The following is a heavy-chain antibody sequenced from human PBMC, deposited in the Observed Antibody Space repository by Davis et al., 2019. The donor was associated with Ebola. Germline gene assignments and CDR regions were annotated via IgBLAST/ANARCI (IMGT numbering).Heavy chain of an antibody. J-gene: IGHJ4*02. CDR1: GGTFSSYA. D-gene: IGHD1-26*01. Sequence: ASVKVSCKASGGTFSSYAISWVRQAPGQGLEWMGWISAYNGNTNYAQKLQGRVTMTTDTSTSTAYMELRSLRSDDTAVYYCARAPFIVGATYPIDYWGQGTLVTVSS. V-gene: IGHV1-18*01. CDR2: ISAYNGNT. CDR3: ARAPFIVGATYPIDY.